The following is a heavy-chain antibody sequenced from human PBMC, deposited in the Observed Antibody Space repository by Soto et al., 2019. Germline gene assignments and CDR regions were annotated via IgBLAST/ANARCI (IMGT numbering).Heavy chain of an antibody. CDR2: INAGNGNT. V-gene: IGHV1-3*01. CDR1: GYTFTNYA. D-gene: IGHD5-12*01. Sequence: GASVEVSCKASGYTFTNYAMQWVHQAPGQRLEWMGWINAGNGNTKYSQKFQGRVTITRDTSASTAYMELSSLRSEDTAVYYCARVSGYYLPDYWGQGTLVTVS. J-gene: IGHJ4*02. CDR3: ARVSGYYLPDY.